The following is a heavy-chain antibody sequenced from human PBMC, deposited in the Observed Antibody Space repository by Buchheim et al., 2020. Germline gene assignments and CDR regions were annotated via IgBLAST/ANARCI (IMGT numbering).Heavy chain of an antibody. CDR1: GFTFSTYG. CDR2: ISYDGSNK. CDR3: AKQYRQITGATDAFAI. V-gene: IGHV3-30*18. D-gene: IGHD1-20*01. J-gene: IGHJ3*02. Sequence: QVQLVESGGGVVQPGRSLRLSCAASGFTFSTYGMHWVRQAPGKGLEWVAVISYDGSNKYYADSVKGRCTISRDHSENTLYLQMNSLRSEDTAVYYCAKQYRQITGATDAFAIWGQGT.